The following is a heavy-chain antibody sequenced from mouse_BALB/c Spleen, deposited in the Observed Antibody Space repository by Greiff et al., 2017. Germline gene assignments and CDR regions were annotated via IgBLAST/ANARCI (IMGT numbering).Heavy chain of an antibody. CDR2: ISSGSITI. CDR3: ARGNGNPAMDY. CDR1: GFTFSSFG. J-gene: IGHJ4*01. Sequence: EVKLMESGGGLVKPGGSLKLSCAASGFTFSSFGMHWVRQAPEKGLEWVAYISSGSITIYYADTVKGRFTISRDNPKNTLFLQMTSLRSEDTAMYYCARGNGNPAMDYWGQGTSVTVSS. D-gene: IGHD2-1*01. V-gene: IGHV5-17*02.